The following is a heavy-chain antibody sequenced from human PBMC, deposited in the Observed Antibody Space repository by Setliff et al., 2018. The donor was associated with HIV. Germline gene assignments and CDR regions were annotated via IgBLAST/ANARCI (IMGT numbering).Heavy chain of an antibody. CDR2: ISYDGGNK. CDR3: AKDRLGSTWYTYYFNN. Sequence: PGGSLRLSCAASGFTFSTYDMHWVRQAPGKGLEWVTVISYDGGNKYYADSVKGRFTISRDNSKNTLYLQMNSLRAEDTAVYYCAKDRLGSTWYTYYFNNWGRGTLVTVSS. V-gene: IGHV3-30*18. CDR1: GFTFSTYD. J-gene: IGHJ4*02. D-gene: IGHD6-13*01.